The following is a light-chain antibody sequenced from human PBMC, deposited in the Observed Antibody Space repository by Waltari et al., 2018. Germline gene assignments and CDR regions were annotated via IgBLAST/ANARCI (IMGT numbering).Light chain of an antibody. Sequence: QSALTQPPSASGSPGQSVTISCTGTSSDVGGSNYVSWYQQYPGRAPKLMIYEVTKRPSGVPDRSSGSKSGNTASLTVSGLQADDEADYYCSSYAGSNNYWVFGGGTTLTVL. CDR3: SSYAGSNNYWV. CDR2: EVT. CDR1: SSDVGGSNY. J-gene: IGLJ3*02. V-gene: IGLV2-8*01.